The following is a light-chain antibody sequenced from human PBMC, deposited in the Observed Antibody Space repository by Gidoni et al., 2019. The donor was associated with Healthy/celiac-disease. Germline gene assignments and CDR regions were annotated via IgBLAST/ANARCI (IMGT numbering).Light chain of an antibody. CDR3: QSYDSSLTPWV. CDR2: GNS. CDR1: SSNIGAGYD. Sequence: QSVLTQPPSVSGAPRQRVTISCTGSSSNIGAGYDVHWYQQLPGTAPKLLIYGNSNRPSGVPDRFSGSKSGTSASLAITGLQAEDEADYYCQSYDSSLTPWVFGGGTKLTVL. J-gene: IGLJ3*02. V-gene: IGLV1-40*01.